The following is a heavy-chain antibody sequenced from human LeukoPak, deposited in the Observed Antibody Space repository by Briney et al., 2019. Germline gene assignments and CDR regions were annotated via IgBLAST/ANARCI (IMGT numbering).Heavy chain of an antibody. CDR1: GFTFSSYG. V-gene: IGHV3-30*02. J-gene: IGHJ3*02. CDR3: VRGKNIVVDLDGVFDI. Sequence: PGGSLRLSCAASGFTFSSYGMHWVRQALGKGLEWVAFIRYDGSNKYYADSVKGRFTISRDNSKNTLYLQMNSLRAEDTAVYYCVRGKNIVVDLDGVFDIWGQGTMVTVSS. D-gene: IGHD2-21*01. CDR2: IRYDGSNK.